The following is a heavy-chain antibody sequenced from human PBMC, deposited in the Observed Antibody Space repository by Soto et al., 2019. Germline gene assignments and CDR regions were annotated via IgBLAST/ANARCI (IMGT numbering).Heavy chain of an antibody. V-gene: IGHV1-18*01. CDR3: ARGFIPENY. Sequence: QVHLVQSAGEVKKPGASVKVSCKTSGYRFSDYGISWVREAPGQGLEWMGWINTDSGNAKYEQRFQGRVTLTTDPSTRTVFLELTSLKFDDAAVYYCARGFIPENYWGQGTRVTVSS. J-gene: IGHJ4*02. CDR1: GYRFSDYG. D-gene: IGHD3-16*01. CDR2: INTDSGNA.